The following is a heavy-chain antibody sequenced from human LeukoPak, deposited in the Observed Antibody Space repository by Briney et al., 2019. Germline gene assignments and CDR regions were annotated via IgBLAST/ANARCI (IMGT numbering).Heavy chain of an antibody. Sequence: EAPETLSLTCTVSGGSISSGGYYWSWIRQHPGKGLEWIGYIYHSGSTYYNPSLKSRVTISVDRSKNQFSLKLSSVTAADTAVYYCARAAHDFWSGPLGMDVWGQGTTVTVSS. CDR1: GGSISSGGYY. V-gene: IGHV4-30-2*01. J-gene: IGHJ6*02. CDR2: IYHSGST. D-gene: IGHD3-3*01. CDR3: ARAAHDFWSGPLGMDV.